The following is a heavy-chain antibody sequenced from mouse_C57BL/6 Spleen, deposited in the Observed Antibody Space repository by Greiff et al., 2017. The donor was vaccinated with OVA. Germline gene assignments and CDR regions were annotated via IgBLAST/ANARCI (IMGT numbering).Heavy chain of an antibody. CDR2: IDPSDSYT. J-gene: IGHJ2*01. CDR1: GYTFTSYW. V-gene: IGHV1-69*01. D-gene: IGHD4-1*01. Sequence: QVQLKQPGAELVMPGASVKLSCKASGYTFTSYWMHWVKQRPGQGLEWIGEIDPSDSYTNYNQKFKGKSTLTVDKSSSTAYMQLSSLTSEDSAVYYCARAVTGYYFDDWGQGTTLTVSS. CDR3: ARAVTGYYFDD.